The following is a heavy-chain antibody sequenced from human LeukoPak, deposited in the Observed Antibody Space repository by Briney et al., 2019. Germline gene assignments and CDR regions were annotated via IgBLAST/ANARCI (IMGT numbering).Heavy chain of an antibody. J-gene: IGHJ3*02. Sequence: ASVKVSCKASGYTFTGYYMHWVRQAPGQGLEWMGWINHNSGGTYYAQKFQGWVTMTRDTSISTAYMELSRLRSDDTAVYYCARDRAPASSGWVFDAFDIWGQGTMVTVSS. D-gene: IGHD6-19*01. CDR2: INHNSGGT. CDR1: GYTFTGYY. V-gene: IGHV1-2*04. CDR3: ARDRAPASSGWVFDAFDI.